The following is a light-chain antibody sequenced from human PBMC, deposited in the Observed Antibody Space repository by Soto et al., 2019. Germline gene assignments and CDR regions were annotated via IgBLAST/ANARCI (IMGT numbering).Light chain of an antibody. CDR1: QSVSSY. Sequence: EIVLTQSPATLSLSPGERATLSCRASQSVSSYLAWYQQKPGQAPRLLIYDASNRATGIRARFSGSGSGTDFTLTISSLEPEDFAVYYCQQRRNWPKIFTFGPGTKVDIK. CDR2: DAS. CDR3: QQRRNWPKIFT. V-gene: IGKV3-11*01. J-gene: IGKJ3*01.